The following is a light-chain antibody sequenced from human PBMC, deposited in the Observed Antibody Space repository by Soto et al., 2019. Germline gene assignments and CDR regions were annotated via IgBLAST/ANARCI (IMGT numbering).Light chain of an antibody. CDR1: QSVSSSY. V-gene: IGKV3-20*01. Sequence: EIVLTQSPGTLSLSPGERATLSCRASQSVSSSYLAWYQQKPGQAPRLLIYGASSRATGIPDRFSGSGSGTEFTLTISRLEPEDFAVYYCQQYGSSPFTFGPVTKVDIK. J-gene: IGKJ3*01. CDR2: GAS. CDR3: QQYGSSPFT.